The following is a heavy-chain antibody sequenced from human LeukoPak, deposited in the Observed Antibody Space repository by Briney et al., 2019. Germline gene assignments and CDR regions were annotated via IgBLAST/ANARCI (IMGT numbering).Heavy chain of an antibody. CDR1: GFTFDDYA. J-gene: IGHJ3*02. CDR2: ISWNSGSI. V-gene: IGHV3-9*03. CDR3: AKDICPSTSCYAFDI. D-gene: IGHD2-2*01. Sequence: GGSLRLSCAASGFTFDDYAMHWVRQAPGRGLEWVSGISWNSGSIGYVDSVKGRFTISRDNAKNSLYLQMNSLRAEDMALYYCAKDICPSTSCYAFDIWGQGTMVTVSS.